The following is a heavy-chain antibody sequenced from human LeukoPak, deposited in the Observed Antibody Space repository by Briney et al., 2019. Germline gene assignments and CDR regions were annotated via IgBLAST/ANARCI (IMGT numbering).Heavy chain of an antibody. D-gene: IGHD3-22*01. CDR1: EFTFDDYA. Sequence: GGSLRLSCAASEFTFDDYAMHWVRQAPGKGLEWVSLISGDGGSTNYADSVKGRFTISRDNSKNTLYLQMNSLRAEDTAVYYCARDNPLTYYYDSSGYFHHYYYYGMDVWGQGTTVTVSS. CDR2: ISGDGGST. V-gene: IGHV3-43*02. J-gene: IGHJ6*02. CDR3: ARDNPLTYYYDSSGYFHHYYYYGMDV.